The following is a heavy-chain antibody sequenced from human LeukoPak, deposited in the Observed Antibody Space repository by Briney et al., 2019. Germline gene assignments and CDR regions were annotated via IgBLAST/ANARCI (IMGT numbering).Heavy chain of an antibody. CDR2: ISYDGSNK. J-gene: IGHJ6*02. Sequence: GGSLRLSCAASGFTFSSYAMHWVRQAPGKGLEWVAVISYDGSNKYYADSVKGRLTISRDNSKNTLYLQMNSLRAEDTAVYYCARDYDFWSGYYIYYYYGMDVWGQGTTVTVSS. D-gene: IGHD3-3*01. CDR3: ARDYDFWSGYYIYYYYGMDV. V-gene: IGHV3-30-3*01. CDR1: GFTFSSYA.